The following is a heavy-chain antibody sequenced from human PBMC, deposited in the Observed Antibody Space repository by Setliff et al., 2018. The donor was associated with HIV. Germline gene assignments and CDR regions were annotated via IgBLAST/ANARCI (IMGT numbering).Heavy chain of an antibody. D-gene: IGHD6-19*01. CDR1: GDSIRSARHS. J-gene: IGHJ4*02. CDR2: VFSAGHS. Sequence: SETLSLTCSVSGDSIRSARHSWTWIRQPVGKPPEWIGHVFSAGHSNYNPSLRGRVAMSLDQYKNRFSLSLDSVTAADTAVYSCARARAAGFGINGFDSWGQGTQVTVSS. CDR3: ARARAAGFGINGFDS. V-gene: IGHV4-61*09.